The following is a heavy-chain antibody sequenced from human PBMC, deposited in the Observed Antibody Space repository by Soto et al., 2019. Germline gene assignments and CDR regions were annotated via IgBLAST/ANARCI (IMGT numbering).Heavy chain of an antibody. CDR2: IYWDDDQ. CDR3: AHAYGGTSWPNDAFDF. CDR1: GFSLSGDRVG. D-gene: IGHD2-21*01. J-gene: IGHJ3*01. Sequence: QITLKESGPTLVKPTQTLTLTCTVSGFSLSGDRVGVGWIRQPPGKALEWLALIYWDDDQRYSPSLRTRLTITKDTSKNQVVLTMTNMDPVDTATYYCAHAYGGTSWPNDAFDFWGQGTVVTVSS. V-gene: IGHV2-5*02.